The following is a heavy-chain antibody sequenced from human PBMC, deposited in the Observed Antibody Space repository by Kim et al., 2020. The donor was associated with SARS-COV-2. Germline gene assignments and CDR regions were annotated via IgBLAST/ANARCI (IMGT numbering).Heavy chain of an antibody. CDR3: ARERSDSGYDPTAYLDY. V-gene: IGHV1-69*04. CDR1: GGTFSSYA. D-gene: IGHD5-12*01. Sequence: SVKVSCKASGGTFSSYAISWVRQAPGQGLEWMGRIISIFGIANYAQKFQGRVTITADKSTSTAYMELSSLRSEDTAVYYCARERSDSGYDPTAYLDYWGQGTLVTVSS. J-gene: IGHJ4*02. CDR2: IISIFGIA.